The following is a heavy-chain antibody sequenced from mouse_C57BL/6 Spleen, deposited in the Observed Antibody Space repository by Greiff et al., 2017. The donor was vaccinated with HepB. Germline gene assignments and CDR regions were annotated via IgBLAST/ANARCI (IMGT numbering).Heavy chain of an antibody. V-gene: IGHV1-9*01. J-gene: IGHJ3*01. CDR3: ARKGDYYGSSGFAY. Sequence: VQLQQSGAELMKPGASVKLSCKATGYTFTGYWIEWVKQRPGHGLEWIGEILPGSGSTNYNEKFKGKATFTADTSSNTAYMQLSSLTTEDSAIYYCARKGDYYGSSGFAYWGQGTLVTVSA. CDR1: GYTFTGYW. D-gene: IGHD1-1*01. CDR2: ILPGSGST.